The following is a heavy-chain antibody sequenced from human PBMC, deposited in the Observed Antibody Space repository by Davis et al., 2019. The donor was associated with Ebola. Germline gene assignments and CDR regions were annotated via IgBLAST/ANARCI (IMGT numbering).Heavy chain of an antibody. CDR2: INSDGSST. CDR1: GFTFDDYA. J-gene: IGHJ4*02. Sequence: HTGGSLRLSCAASGFTFDDYAMHWVRQAPGKGLVWVSRINSDGSSTSYADSVKGRFTISRDNAKSTLYLQMNSLRAEDTAVYYCARARIPFNSSGWYWDYWGQGTLATVSS. V-gene: IGHV3-74*01. D-gene: IGHD6-19*01. CDR3: ARARIPFNSSGWYWDY.